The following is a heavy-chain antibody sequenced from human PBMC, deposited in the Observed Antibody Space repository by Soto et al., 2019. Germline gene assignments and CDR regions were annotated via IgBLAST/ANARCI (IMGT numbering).Heavy chain of an antibody. Sequence: SETLSLTCTVSGGSIRGGGYYWSWVRQNPRRGLEWIGNIYYSGNTYYNPSLKSRLTISVDTSKNQFSLNLSSVTAADTAVYYCARDRLMATAGTARHYFGLDVWGQGTTVTVSS. CDR3: ARDRLMATAGTARHYFGLDV. D-gene: IGHD5-18*01. CDR1: GGSIRGGGYY. J-gene: IGHJ6*02. V-gene: IGHV4-31*03. CDR2: IYYSGNT.